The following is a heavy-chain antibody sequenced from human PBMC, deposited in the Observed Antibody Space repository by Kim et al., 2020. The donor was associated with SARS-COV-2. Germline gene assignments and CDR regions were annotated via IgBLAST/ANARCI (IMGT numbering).Heavy chain of an antibody. V-gene: IGHV4-61*01. D-gene: IGHD6-13*01. J-gene: IGHJ4*02. Sequence: SETLSLTCTVSGGSVSSGSYYWSWIRQPPGKGLEWIGYIYYSGSTNYNPSLKSRVTISVDTSKNQFSLKLSSVTAADTAVYYCAREKVAAAGIDYWGQGTLVTVSS. CDR1: GGSVSSGSYY. CDR3: AREKVAAAGIDY. CDR2: IYYSGST.